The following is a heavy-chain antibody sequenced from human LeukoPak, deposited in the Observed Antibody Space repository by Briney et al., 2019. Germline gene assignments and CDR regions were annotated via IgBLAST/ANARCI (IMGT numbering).Heavy chain of an antibody. J-gene: IGHJ4*02. CDR1: GFTFSSYA. D-gene: IGHD1-26*01. Sequence: GGSLRLSCAASGFTFSSYAMSWVRQAPGKGLEWVSAISGSGGSTYYADSVKGRFTISRDNSKNTLYLQMSSLRAEDTAVYYCARIPHSGSYATGGYFDYWGQGTLVTVSS. V-gene: IGHV3-23*01. CDR3: ARIPHSGSYATGGYFDY. CDR2: ISGSGGST.